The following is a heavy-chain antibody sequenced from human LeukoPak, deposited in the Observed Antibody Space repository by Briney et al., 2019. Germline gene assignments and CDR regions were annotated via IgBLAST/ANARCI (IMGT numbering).Heavy chain of an antibody. Sequence: SETLSLTCAVYGGSFSGYYWSWIRQPPGKGLEWIGEINHSGSTNYNPSLKSRVTISVDTSKNQFSLKLSSVTAADTAVYYCARRFRSSSYYYDSSGPRPFDYWGQGTLVTVSS. V-gene: IGHV4-34*01. CDR2: INHSGST. J-gene: IGHJ4*02. CDR3: ARRFRSSSYYYDSSGPRPFDY. D-gene: IGHD3-22*01. CDR1: GGSFSGYY.